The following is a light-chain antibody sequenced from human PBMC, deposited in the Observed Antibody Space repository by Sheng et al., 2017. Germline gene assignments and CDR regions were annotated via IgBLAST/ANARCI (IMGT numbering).Light chain of an antibody. J-gene: IGKJ2*03. CDR2: AAS. Sequence: DIQMTQSPSSLSASVGDRVAITCRASQNIRRNLNWYQQKPGKAPKLLIYAASSLESGAPSRFTGSGSGTDFTLTISSLQPDDFATYYCQQYHSHYGFAQGTKLE. V-gene: IGKV1-39*01. CDR1: QNIRRN. CDR3: QQYHSHYG.